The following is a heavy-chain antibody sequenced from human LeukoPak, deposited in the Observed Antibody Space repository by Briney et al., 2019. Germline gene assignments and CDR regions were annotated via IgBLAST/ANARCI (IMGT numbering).Heavy chain of an antibody. D-gene: IGHD3-22*01. CDR2: IQYSGST. J-gene: IGHJ4*02. Sequence: SETLSLTCTVSGDSVSGISFYWSWLRQPPGKGLQYIGYIQYSGSTNYNPSLKSRVTISVDTSKNQFSLKVSSVTAADTAVYYCARYYDSSGYWSTPHFDYWGQGTLFTVSS. CDR1: GDSVSGISFY. CDR3: ARYYDSSGYWSTPHFDY. V-gene: IGHV4-61*01.